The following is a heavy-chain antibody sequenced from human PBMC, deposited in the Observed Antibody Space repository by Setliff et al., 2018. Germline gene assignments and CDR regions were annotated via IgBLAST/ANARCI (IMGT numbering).Heavy chain of an antibody. D-gene: IGHD5-18*01. V-gene: IGHV4-39*07. CDR2: INHSGST. J-gene: IGHJ5*02. Sequence: ASETLSLTCTVSGGSISSSSYYWGWIRQPPGKGLEWIGEINHSGSTNYNPSLKSRVTISVDTSKNQFSLKLSSVTAADTAVYYCASSRGQLRYSYGPNWFDPWGQGTLVTVSS. CDR3: ASSRGQLRYSYGPNWFDP. CDR1: GGSISSSSYY.